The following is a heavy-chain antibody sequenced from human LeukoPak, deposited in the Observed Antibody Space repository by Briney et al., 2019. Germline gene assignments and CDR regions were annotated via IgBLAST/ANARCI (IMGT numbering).Heavy chain of an antibody. V-gene: IGHV4-59*01. D-gene: IGHD6-19*01. CDR3: ARGGSSGWLSPTPYYYYGMDV. J-gene: IGHJ6*02. CDR1: GGSISSYY. Sequence: SETLSLTCTVSGGSISSYYWSWIRQPPGKGLEWIGYIYYSGSTNYNPSLKGRVTISVDTSKNQFSLKLSSVTAADTAVYYCARGGSSGWLSPTPYYYYGMDVWGQGTTVTVSS. CDR2: IYYSGST.